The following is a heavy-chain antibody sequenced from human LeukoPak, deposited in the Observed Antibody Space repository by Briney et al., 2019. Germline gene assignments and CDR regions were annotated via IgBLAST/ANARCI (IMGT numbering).Heavy chain of an antibody. J-gene: IGHJ4*02. V-gene: IGHV3-53*01. Sequence: PGGSLRLSCAASGFTVRGNYMIWVRQAPGKGLECVSVIYTDDNTFYADSVKGRFTISRDNSRNTLYLQMNSLRAEDTAVYYCARYSGNLLRHYWGQGTLVTVSS. CDR3: ARYSGNLLRHY. CDR2: IYTDDNT. D-gene: IGHD1-26*01. CDR1: GFTVRGNY.